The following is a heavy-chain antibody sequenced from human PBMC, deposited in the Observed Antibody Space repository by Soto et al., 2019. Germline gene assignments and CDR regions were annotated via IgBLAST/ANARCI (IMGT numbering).Heavy chain of an antibody. CDR1: GLTFKSYA. Sequence: EVHLLESGGGLVQPGGSLRLSCAASGLTFKSYAMSWVRQAPGKGLEWVSGISGSGGSTDYADSVKGRFTISRDNSKNTLYLQKNSLRVEDTALYYCAKGQYSGGGGGLDYWGQGTLVTVAS. CDR3: AKGQYSGGGGGLDY. V-gene: IGHV3-23*01. J-gene: IGHJ4*02. D-gene: IGHD1-26*01. CDR2: ISGSGGST.